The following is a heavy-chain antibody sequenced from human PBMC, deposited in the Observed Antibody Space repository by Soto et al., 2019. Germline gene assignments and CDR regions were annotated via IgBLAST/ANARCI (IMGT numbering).Heavy chain of an antibody. J-gene: IGHJ5*02. CDR2: ISSSIYI. CDR1: AFPFSRYS. D-gene: IGHD3-3*01. CDR3: ARDREYYDFWSGYYGRDWFDP. V-gene: IGHV3-21*01. Sequence: GGSLRLSCAASAFPFSRYSMNWVRQAPGKGLEWVSSISSSIYIYYADSVKGRFTISRDNAKNSLYLQMTSLRAEDTAVYYCARDREYYDFWSGYYGRDWFDPWGQGTLVTVSS.